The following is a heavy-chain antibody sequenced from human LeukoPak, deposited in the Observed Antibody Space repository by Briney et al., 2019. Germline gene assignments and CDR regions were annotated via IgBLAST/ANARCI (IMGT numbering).Heavy chain of an antibody. CDR2: ISGSGGSK. D-gene: IGHD1-14*01. Sequence: GGSLRLSCAASGFAFSSYAMSWVRQAPGKGLEWVSAISGSGGSKYYADSVKGRFTISRDNSKNMLYLQMNSLRAEDTAVYYCAKESSRTENYFDYWGQGTLVTVSS. CDR3: AKESSRTENYFDY. J-gene: IGHJ4*02. V-gene: IGHV3-23*01. CDR1: GFAFSSYA.